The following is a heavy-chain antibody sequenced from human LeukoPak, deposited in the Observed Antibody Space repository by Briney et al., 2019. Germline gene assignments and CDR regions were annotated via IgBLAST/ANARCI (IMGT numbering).Heavy chain of an antibody. CDR2: ISYDGSDK. CDR1: GFTFSTYG. CDR3: VKTTRRTALFQSADY. V-gene: IGHV3-30*18. D-gene: IGHD5-18*01. J-gene: IGHJ4*02. Sequence: GGSLRLFCAASGFTFSTYGMHWVRQAPGKGLEWVAVISYDGSDKYYADSVKGRFTISRDNSKNTLYLQLNSLRAEDTAVYYCVKTTRRTALFQSADYWGQGTLVTVSS.